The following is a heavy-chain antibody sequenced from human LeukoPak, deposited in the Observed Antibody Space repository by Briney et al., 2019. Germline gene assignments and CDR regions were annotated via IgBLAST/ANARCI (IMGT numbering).Heavy chain of an antibody. D-gene: IGHD5-18*01. CDR1: GYTFSSYY. Sequence: GASVKVSCKASGYTFSSYYIHWVRQAPGQGLEWMGIINPNDTSRSYAQTFQGRVTLTSDMSTSTVYMELSSLRSEDTALYYCARGPERGYSYGHIDSWGQGTLVTVSS. CDR2: INPNDTSR. J-gene: IGHJ4*02. CDR3: ARGPERGYSYGHIDS. V-gene: IGHV1-46*01.